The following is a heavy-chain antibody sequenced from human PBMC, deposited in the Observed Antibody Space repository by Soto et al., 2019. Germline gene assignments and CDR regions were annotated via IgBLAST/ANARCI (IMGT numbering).Heavy chain of an antibody. CDR1: GFTFSSYA. Sequence: EVQLLESGGGLVQPGGSLRLSCAASGFTFSSYAMSCVRQAPGKGLEWVSAISGSGGSTYYADSVKGRFTISRDNSKNTLYLQMNSLRAEDTAVYYCAKGSIFGVVIGYWGQGTLVTVSS. V-gene: IGHV3-23*01. J-gene: IGHJ4*02. CDR2: ISGSGGST. D-gene: IGHD3-3*01. CDR3: AKGSIFGVVIGY.